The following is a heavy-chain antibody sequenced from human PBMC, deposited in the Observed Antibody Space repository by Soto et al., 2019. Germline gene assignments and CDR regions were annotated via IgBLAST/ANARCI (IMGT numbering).Heavy chain of an antibody. J-gene: IGHJ6*02. Sequence: EVQLVASGGGLVQPGGSLRLSCAASGFTFSSYDMHWVRQATGKGLEWVSAIGTAGDTYYPGSVKGRFTITRENAKNSLYLQKNSLRAEDTAVDYCARDGIAAGGFYYYYGMDVWGQGTTVTVSS. CDR3: ARDGIAAGGFYYYYGMDV. D-gene: IGHD6-13*01. V-gene: IGHV3-13*01. CDR1: GFTFSSYD. CDR2: IGTAGDT.